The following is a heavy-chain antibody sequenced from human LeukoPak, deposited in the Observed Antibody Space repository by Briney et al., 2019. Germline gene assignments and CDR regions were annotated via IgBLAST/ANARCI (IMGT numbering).Heavy chain of an antibody. Sequence: PGGSLRLSCAASGFTFSSYSMNWVRQAPGKGLEWVSSISSSSSYIYYADSVKGRFTISRDNAKNSLYLQMNSLRAGDTAVYYCAREGDYGDYYYYYYMDVWGKGTTVTVSS. J-gene: IGHJ6*03. D-gene: IGHD4-17*01. V-gene: IGHV3-21*01. CDR3: AREGDYGDYYYYYYMDV. CDR2: ISSSSSYI. CDR1: GFTFSSYS.